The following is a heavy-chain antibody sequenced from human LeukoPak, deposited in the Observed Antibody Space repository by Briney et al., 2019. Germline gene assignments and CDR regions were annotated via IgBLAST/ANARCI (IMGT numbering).Heavy chain of an antibody. CDR2: IKQDGSEK. D-gene: IGHD3-9*01. CDR1: GFTFSSYW. V-gene: IGHV3-7*05. CDR3: ARYYDILTGYHAFDI. Sequence: GGSLRLSCAASGFTFSSYWMSWVRQAPGKGLEWVANIKQDGSEKYYVDSVKGRFTISRDNAKNSLCLQMNSLRAEDTAVYYCARYYDILTGYHAFDIWGQGTMVTVSS. J-gene: IGHJ3*02.